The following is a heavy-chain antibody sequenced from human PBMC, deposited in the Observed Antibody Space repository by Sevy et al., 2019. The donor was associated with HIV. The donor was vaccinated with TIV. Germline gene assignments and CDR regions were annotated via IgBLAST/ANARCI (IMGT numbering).Heavy chain of an antibody. V-gene: IGHV3-21*01. J-gene: IGHJ4*02. CDR2: ISSSSSYI. Sequence: GGSLRLSCAASGFTFSSYSMNWVRQAPGKGLEWVSSISSSSSYIYYADSVKGRFTISRDNAKNSLYLQMNSLRAEDTAVYYCARSRFLEWLLYRGFDYWGQGTLVTVSS. D-gene: IGHD3-3*01. CDR1: GFTFSSYS. CDR3: ARSRFLEWLLYRGFDY.